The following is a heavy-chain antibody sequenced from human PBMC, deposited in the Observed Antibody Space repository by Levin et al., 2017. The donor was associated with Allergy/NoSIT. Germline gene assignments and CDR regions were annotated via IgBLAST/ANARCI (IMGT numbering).Heavy chain of an antibody. CDR2: ISWNSGSI. D-gene: IGHD3-10*01. CDR3: AKIYGSGSPTGSYYGMDV. CDR1: GFTFDDYA. J-gene: IGHJ6*02. V-gene: IGHV3-9*01. Sequence: PGESLKISCAASGFTFDDYAMHWVRQAPGKGLEWVSGISWNSGSIGYADSVKGRFTISRDNAKNSLYLQMNSLRPEDTAFYYCAKIYGSGSPTGSYYGMDVWGQGTTVTVSS.